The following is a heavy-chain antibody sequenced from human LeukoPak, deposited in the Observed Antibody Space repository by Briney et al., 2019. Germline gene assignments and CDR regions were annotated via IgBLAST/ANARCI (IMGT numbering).Heavy chain of an antibody. J-gene: IGHJ4*02. CDR3: ARRALNFSYFGY. CDR2: IYHSGST. V-gene: IGHV4-38-2*01. CDR1: GYSISSGYY. Sequence: PSETLSLTCAVSGYSISSGYYWGWIRQPPGKGLEWIGSIYHSGSTYYNPSLKSRVTISVDTSKNQFSLKLSSVTAADTAVYYCARRALNFSYFGYWGQGTLVTVSS.